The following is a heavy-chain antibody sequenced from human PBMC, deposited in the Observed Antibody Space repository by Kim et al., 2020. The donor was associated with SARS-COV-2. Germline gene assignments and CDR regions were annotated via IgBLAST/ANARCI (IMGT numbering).Heavy chain of an antibody. CDR2: IYYSGST. D-gene: IGHD3-22*01. V-gene: IGHV4-61*01. CDR3: AREVRPRDAFDI. CDR1: GGSVSSGSYY. Sequence: SETLSLTCTVSGGSVSSGSYYWSWIRQPPGKGLEWIGYIYYSGSTNYNPSLKRRVTISVDTSKNQFSLKLSSVTAADTAVYYCAREVRPRDAFDIWGQGTMVTVSS. J-gene: IGHJ3*02.